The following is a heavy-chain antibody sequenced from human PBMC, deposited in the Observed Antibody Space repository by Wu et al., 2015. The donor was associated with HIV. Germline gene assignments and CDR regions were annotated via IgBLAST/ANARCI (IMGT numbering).Heavy chain of an antibody. D-gene: IGHD5-12*01. J-gene: IGHJ4*02. Sequence: QVQLVQSGAEVKKPGASVKVSCKASGYTFTFSSYYMHWVRQAPGQGLEWMGTVNPSGGSTSYAQKFQGRVTMTRDTSTSTVYMELSSLRSEDTAVYYCARGANSGYDCDYWGQGTLVTVSS. CDR2: VNPSGGST. CDR1: GYTFTFSSYY. V-gene: IGHV1-46*01. CDR3: ARGANSGYDCDY.